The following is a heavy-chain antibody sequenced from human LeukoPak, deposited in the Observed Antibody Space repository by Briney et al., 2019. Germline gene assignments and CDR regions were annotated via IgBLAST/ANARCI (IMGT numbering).Heavy chain of an antibody. J-gene: IGHJ1*01. D-gene: IGHD3-22*01. CDR2: INPNSGGT. V-gene: IGHV1-2*02. CDR1: GYTFTSYY. Sequence: ASVKVSCKASGYTFTSYYMHWVRQAPGQGLEWTGWINPNSGGTNYAQKFQGRVTMTRDTSISTAYMELSRLRSDDTAVYYCARDSYYYDSSGYSFQHWGQGTLVTVSS. CDR3: ARDSYYYDSSGYSFQH.